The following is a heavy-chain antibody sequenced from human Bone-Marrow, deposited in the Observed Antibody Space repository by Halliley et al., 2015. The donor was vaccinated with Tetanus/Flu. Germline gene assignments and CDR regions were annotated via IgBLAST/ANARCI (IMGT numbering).Heavy chain of an antibody. CDR2: IRSEARSYET. J-gene: IGHJ4*02. D-gene: IGHD2-2*01. CDR3: ARQTNSCHDY. V-gene: IGHV3-73*01. CDR1: GFIFSDPA. Sequence: SLRLSCAASGFIFSDPAMHWVRQASGKGLEWVGHIRSEARSYETVYAASVKGRFTISRDDSKNTVYLQMNSLKTEDTAVYYCARQTNSCHDYWGQGTQVTVSS.